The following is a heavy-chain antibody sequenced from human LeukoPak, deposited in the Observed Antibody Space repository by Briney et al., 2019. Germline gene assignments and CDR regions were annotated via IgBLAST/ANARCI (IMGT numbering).Heavy chain of an antibody. J-gene: IGHJ4*02. CDR1: GYSFIGYW. CDR3: ARGYCSSTSCEDY. Sequence: GESLKVSCKGSGYSFIGYWIGWVRQMPGKGLEWMGIIYPGDSDTRYSPSFQGQVTISADKSISTAYLQWSSLKASDTAMYYCARGYCSSTSCEDYWGQGTLVTVSS. CDR2: IYPGDSDT. V-gene: IGHV5-51*01. D-gene: IGHD2-2*01.